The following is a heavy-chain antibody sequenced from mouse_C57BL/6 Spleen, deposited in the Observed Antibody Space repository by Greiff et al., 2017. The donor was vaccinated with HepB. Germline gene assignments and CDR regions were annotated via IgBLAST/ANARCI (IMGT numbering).Heavy chain of an antibody. CDR3: ASRYDYQRGAMDY. J-gene: IGHJ4*01. CDR2: ISDGGSYT. Sequence: EVKVVESGGGLVKPGGSLKLSCAASGFTFSSYAMSWVRQTPEKRLEWVATISDGGSYTYYPDNVKGRFTISRDNAKNNLYLQMSHLKSEDTAMYYCASRYDYQRGAMDYWGQGTSVTVSS. V-gene: IGHV5-4*03. D-gene: IGHD2-4*01. CDR1: GFTFSSYA.